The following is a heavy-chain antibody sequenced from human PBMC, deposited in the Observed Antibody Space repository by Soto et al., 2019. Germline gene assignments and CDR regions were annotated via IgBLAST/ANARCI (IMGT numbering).Heavy chain of an antibody. J-gene: IGHJ4*02. CDR3: ARALHSGYDPHPPFDY. D-gene: IGHD5-12*01. CDR1: GYTFTSYG. Sequence: SVKVSCKASGYTFTSYGISWVRQAPGQGLEWMGWISAYNGNTNYAQKLQGRVTMTTDTSTSTAYMELRSLRSDDTAVYYCARALHSGYDPHPPFDYWGQGTLVTVSS. V-gene: IGHV1-18*01. CDR2: ISAYNGNT.